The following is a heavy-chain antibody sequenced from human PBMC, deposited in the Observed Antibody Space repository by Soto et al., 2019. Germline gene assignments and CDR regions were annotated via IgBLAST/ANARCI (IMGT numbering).Heavy chain of an antibody. Sequence: QVQLQESGPGLVKPSETLSLTCTVSGGSISGYYWSWIRQPPGKGLEWIGYIYYGGTTLYNPSLKSRGAISVDAPKNQCSLRLSSMTAADTAVYYCTRHDGVAVIRHGMSVWGQGTTVTVSS. CDR2: IYYGGTT. D-gene: IGHD6-19*01. CDR1: GGSISGYY. CDR3: TRHDGVAVIRHGMSV. J-gene: IGHJ6*02. V-gene: IGHV4-59*08.